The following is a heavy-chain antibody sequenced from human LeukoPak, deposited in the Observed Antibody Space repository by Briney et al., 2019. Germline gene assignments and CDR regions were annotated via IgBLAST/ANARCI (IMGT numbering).Heavy chain of an antibody. V-gene: IGHV3-49*04. CDR3: TRRYNYDSSGYYYVRDAFDI. CDR2: IRSKAYGGTT. Sequence: GGSLRLSCATSGFTFSSYSMNWVRQAPGKGLEWVGFIRSKAYGGTTKNAASVKGRFTISRDDSRSIAYLQMNSLKTEDTAVYYCTRRYNYDSSGYYYVRDAFDIWGQGTMVTVSS. CDR1: GFTFSSYS. D-gene: IGHD3-22*01. J-gene: IGHJ3*02.